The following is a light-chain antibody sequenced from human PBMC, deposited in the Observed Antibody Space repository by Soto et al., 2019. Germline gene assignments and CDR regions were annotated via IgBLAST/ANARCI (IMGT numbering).Light chain of an antibody. CDR1: QSVSSN. CDR3: HQANTLPLT. V-gene: IGKV3-15*01. Sequence: EIVMTQSPATLSVSPGERATLSCRASQSVSSNLAWYQQKPGQAPRLLIYGASTRATGIPARFSGSGSGTEFTLTISSLQSEDFATYYCHQANTLPLTFGGGTKVEIK. J-gene: IGKJ4*01. CDR2: GAS.